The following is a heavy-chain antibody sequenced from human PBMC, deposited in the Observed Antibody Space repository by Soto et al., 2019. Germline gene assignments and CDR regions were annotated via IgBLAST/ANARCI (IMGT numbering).Heavy chain of an antibody. CDR2: IHTGGKT. J-gene: IGHJ5*01. D-gene: IGHD3-22*01. CDR3: ARDLGGSYDSSGYYDYHWFDP. CDR1: GFTVTRNY. V-gene: IGHV3-66*01. Sequence: PGGSLRLSCAASGFTVTRNYMTWVRLAPGKGLEYVSTIHTGGKTYYTDSVKGRFTISRDNSKNTLYLQMNSLRAEDTAVYYCARDLGGSYDSSGYYDYHWFDPWGQGTLVTVSS.